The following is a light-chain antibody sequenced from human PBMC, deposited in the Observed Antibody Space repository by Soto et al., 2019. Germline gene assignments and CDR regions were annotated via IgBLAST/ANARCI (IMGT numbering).Light chain of an antibody. CDR2: SND. Sequence: QSVLTQPPSASGTPGQRVTISCSGSSSNIGSNAVNWYQQLPGTAPKLLIYSNDQRPSGVPDRFSGSESGTSASLAISGLQSEDEADYYCAGWDDSLNGWVFGGGTQLTVL. V-gene: IGLV1-44*01. CDR3: AGWDDSLNGWV. CDR1: SSNIGSNA. J-gene: IGLJ3*02.